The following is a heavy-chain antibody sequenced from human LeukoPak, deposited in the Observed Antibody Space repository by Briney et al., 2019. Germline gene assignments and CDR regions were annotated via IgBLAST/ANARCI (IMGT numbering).Heavy chain of an antibody. CDR1: GYTFTSYD. V-gene: IGHV1-8*01. Sequence: ASVKVSCKASGYTFTSYDINWVRQATGQGLEWMGWMNPNSGNTGYAQKFQGRVTMTRDTSISTAYMELSSLRSEDSAVYYCATAGTLTGYSIPSYYYFYMDVWGKGTTVTISS. CDR3: ATAGTLTGYSIPSYYYFYMDV. J-gene: IGHJ6*03. CDR2: MNPNSGNT. D-gene: IGHD3-9*01.